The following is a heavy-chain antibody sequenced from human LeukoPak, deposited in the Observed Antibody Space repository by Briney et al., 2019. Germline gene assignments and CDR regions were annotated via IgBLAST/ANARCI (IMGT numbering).Heavy chain of an antibody. D-gene: IGHD7-27*01. CDR1: GFTFSFYG. CDR2: IRNDGSNE. CDR3: AKEGSLAPNWGDNYYYYMDV. J-gene: IGHJ6*03. V-gene: IGHV3-30*02. Sequence: GGSLRLSCAASGFTFSFYGMHWVRQAPGKGLEWVAFIRNDGSNEYYADSVRGRFTISRDNSRNTLYLQMNSLRAEDTTIYYCAKEGSLAPNWGDNYYYYMDVWGKGTTVTVSS.